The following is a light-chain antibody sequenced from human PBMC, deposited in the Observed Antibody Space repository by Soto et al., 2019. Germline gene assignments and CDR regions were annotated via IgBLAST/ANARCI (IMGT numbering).Light chain of an antibody. CDR2: AAS. J-gene: IGKJ1*01. CDR3: QHVLA. CDR1: QSISSY. Sequence: DIKMTQSPSSLSASVGDRVTITCRASQSISSYLNWYQQNPGKAPKLLIYAASSLQSGVPSRFSGSGSGTDFTLIISSLQPEYFATYYCQHVLAFGQGTKVEIK. V-gene: IGKV1-39*01.